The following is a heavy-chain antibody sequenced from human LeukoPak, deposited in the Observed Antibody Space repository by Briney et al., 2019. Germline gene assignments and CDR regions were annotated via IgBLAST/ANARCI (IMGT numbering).Heavy chain of an antibody. Sequence: GRSLRLSCAASGFTFSSYAMHWVRQAPGKGLEWVAVISYDGSNKYYADSVKGRFTISRVNSKNTLYLQMNSLRAEDTAVYYCARPLGRDYYYGMDVWGKGTTVTVSS. CDR2: ISYDGSNK. J-gene: IGHJ6*04. CDR3: ARPLGRDYYYGMDV. CDR1: GFTFSSYA. D-gene: IGHD3/OR15-3a*01. V-gene: IGHV3-30*04.